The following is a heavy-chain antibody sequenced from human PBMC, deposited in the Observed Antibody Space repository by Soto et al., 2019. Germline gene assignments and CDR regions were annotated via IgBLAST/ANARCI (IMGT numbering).Heavy chain of an antibody. J-gene: IGHJ4*02. CDR1: GVSISSYY. CDR3: AAGGGLPRYY. Sequence: PSETLSLTCTVSGVSISSYYWSWIRQPPGKGLEWIGYIYYSGSTNYNPSLKSRVTISLDTSKNQFSLKLSSVTAADTAVYYCAAGGGLPRYYWGQGTLVTVSS. D-gene: IGHD5-12*01. CDR2: IYYSGST. V-gene: IGHV4-59*12.